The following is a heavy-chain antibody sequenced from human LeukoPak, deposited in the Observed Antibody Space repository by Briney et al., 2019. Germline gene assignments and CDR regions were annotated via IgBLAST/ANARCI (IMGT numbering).Heavy chain of an antibody. D-gene: IGHD5-18*01. V-gene: IGHV3-21*01. CDR3: ARGSDTAMAAHFDY. CDR1: GFTFSSYS. J-gene: IGHJ4*02. Sequence: GGPLRLSCAASGFTFSSYSMNWVRQAPGKGLEWVSSISSSNTYIYYADSMKGRFTISRDNAKNSLYLQMNSLRAEDTAVYYCARGSDTAMAAHFDYWGQGTLVTVSS. CDR2: ISSSNTYI.